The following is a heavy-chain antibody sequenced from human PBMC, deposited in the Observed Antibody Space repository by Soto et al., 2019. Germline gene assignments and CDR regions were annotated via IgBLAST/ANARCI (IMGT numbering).Heavy chain of an antibody. V-gene: IGHV1-18*01. J-gene: IGHJ4*02. CDR1: GYTFTHYG. CDR3: ARGDGDTLDY. Sequence: QVQLGQSGAEVKKPGASVKVSCKASGYTFTHYGITWVRQAPGQGLEWTGWINAYVGETKSAQKYQGRITVTMDTSTNTAYLELRSLRSDDTAVYYCARGDGDTLDYWGQGTLVRVSA. CDR2: INAYVGET.